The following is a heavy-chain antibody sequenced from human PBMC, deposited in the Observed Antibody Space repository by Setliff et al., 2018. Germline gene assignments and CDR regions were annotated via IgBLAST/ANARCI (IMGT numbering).Heavy chain of an antibody. Sequence: AGGSLRLSCAASGFTFSRYAMNWVRQTPGKGLAWVSSISPYSDYIYYADSVKGRFTISRDNAKNSLYLQMNSLGAEDTAVYFCARSPANGGHDAFDVWGQGTMVTVSS. V-gene: IGHV3-21*01. CDR3: ARSPANGGHDAFDV. CDR2: ISPYSDYI. D-gene: IGHD6-25*01. J-gene: IGHJ3*01. CDR1: GFTFSRYA.